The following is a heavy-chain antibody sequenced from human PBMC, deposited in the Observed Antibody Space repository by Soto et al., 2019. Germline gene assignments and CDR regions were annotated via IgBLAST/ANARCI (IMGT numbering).Heavy chain of an antibody. D-gene: IGHD6-6*01. CDR1: GYTLTELS. Sequence: GASVKVSCKVSGYTLTELSMHWVRQAPGKGLEWMGGFDPEDGETIYAQKFQGRVTMTEDTSTDTAYMGLSSLRSEDTAVYYCATDRWDIAARLPSYWGQGTLVTVSS. CDR3: ATDRWDIAARLPSY. V-gene: IGHV1-24*01. J-gene: IGHJ4*02. CDR2: FDPEDGET.